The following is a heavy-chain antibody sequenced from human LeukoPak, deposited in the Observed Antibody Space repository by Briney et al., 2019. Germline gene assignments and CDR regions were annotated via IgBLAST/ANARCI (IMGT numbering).Heavy chain of an antibody. J-gene: IGHJ3*02. CDR2: IKSKTDGGTT. Sequence: GGSLRLSCAASGFTFSNAWMSWVRQAPGKGLEWVGRIKSKTDGGTTDYAAPVKGRFTISRDDSKSTLYLQMNSLKTKDTAVYYCTLHAGESAFDIWGQGTMVTVSS. V-gene: IGHV3-15*01. CDR3: TLHAGESAFDI. CDR1: GFTFSNAW. D-gene: IGHD1-26*01.